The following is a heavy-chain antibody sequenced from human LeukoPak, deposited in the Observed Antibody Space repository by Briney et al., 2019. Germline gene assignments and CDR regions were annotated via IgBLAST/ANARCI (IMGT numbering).Heavy chain of an antibody. CDR3: TRVAQSGPTGWFDR. D-gene: IGHD1-1*01. J-gene: IGHJ5*02. CDR1: GFNLASYM. V-gene: IGHV3-21*01. Sequence: GGSLRLSCAASGFNLASYMLNWARQAPGKGLEWVSSISSTGSYIYYADSVKGRFTISRDNPGNVFYLQMDSLRAEDTAVYYCTRVAQSGPTGWFDRWGQGTLVTVSS. CDR2: ISSTGSYI.